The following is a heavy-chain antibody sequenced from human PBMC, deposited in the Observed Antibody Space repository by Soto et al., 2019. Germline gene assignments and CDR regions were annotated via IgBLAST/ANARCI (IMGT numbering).Heavy chain of an antibody. J-gene: IGHJ4*02. CDR3: ARYSGKYQGPIDY. D-gene: IGHD1-26*01. CDR2: ISYDGSNK. V-gene: IGHV3-30*03. CDR1: GFTFSHYG. Sequence: QVQLVESGGGLVQPGRSLRLSCAASGFTFSHYGIHWVRQAPGKGLEWLAGISYDGSNKHYADSVKGRFTVSRDNSKNTLYLQMKSLRAEYTAVYFCARYSGKYQGPIDYWGQGTLVTVSS.